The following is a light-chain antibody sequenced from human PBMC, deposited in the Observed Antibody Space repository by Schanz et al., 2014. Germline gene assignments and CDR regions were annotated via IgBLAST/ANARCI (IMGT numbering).Light chain of an antibody. CDR3: GTWDTSLGAWV. CDR1: SSNIGNNY. J-gene: IGLJ3*02. CDR2: DND. V-gene: IGLV1-51*01. Sequence: QSVLTQPPSLSAAPGQTVTISCSGSSSNIGNNYLSWYQQLPGTAPKLLIYDNDKRPSGIPDRFSGSKSGTSATLGITELQTGDEADYFCGTWDTSLGAWVFGGGTKLTVL.